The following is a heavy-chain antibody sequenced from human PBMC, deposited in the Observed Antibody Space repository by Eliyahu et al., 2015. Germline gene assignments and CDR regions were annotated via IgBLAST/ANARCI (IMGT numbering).Heavy chain of an antibody. CDR3: ARDNPHFGGFDP. J-gene: IGHJ5*02. CDR2: IYYSGST. D-gene: IGHD3-3*02. V-gene: IGHV4-31*03. Sequence: QVQLQESGPGLVKPSQTLSXXXXVSGGXISSGGYYWSWIRQHPGKGLEWIGYIYYSGSTYYNPSLKSRVTISVDTSKNQFSLKLSSVTAADTAVYYCARDNPHFGGFDPWGQGTLVTVSS. CDR1: GGXISSGGYY.